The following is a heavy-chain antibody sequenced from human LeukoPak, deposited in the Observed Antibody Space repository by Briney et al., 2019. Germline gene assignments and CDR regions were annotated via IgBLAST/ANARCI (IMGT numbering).Heavy chain of an antibody. V-gene: IGHV4-39*01. CDR3: ARYHHSSGYYNDAFDI. CDR2: IYYSGST. D-gene: IGHD3-22*01. CDR1: GGSISSSSYY. Sequence: PSETLSHTCTVSGGSISSSSYYWGWIRQPPGKGLEWIGSIYYSGSTYYNPSLKSRVTISVDTSKNQFSLKLSSVTAADMAVYYCARYHHSSGYYNDAFDIWGQGTMVTVSS. J-gene: IGHJ3*02.